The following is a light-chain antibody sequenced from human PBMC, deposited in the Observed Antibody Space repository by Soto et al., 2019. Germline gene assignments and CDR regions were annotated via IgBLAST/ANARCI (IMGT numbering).Light chain of an antibody. V-gene: IGKV3-15*01. CDR1: QSVSSN. Sequence: EIVMTQSPATLSVSPGERATLSCRASQSVSSNLAWYQQKPGQAPRLLIYGASTRATGIPARFSGSGSGTEFTLNISSLQSEDFAVYYCQHSVTFGGGTKVEIK. CDR2: GAS. CDR3: QHSVT. J-gene: IGKJ4*01.